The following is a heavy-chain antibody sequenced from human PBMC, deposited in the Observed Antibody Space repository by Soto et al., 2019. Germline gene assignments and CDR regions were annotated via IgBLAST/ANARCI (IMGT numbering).Heavy chain of an antibody. CDR1: RFIFSGYG. V-gene: IGHV3-33*01. CDR3: ARDGVGATTYFGYFDY. CDR2: IWNDGSNK. Sequence: QVQLVESGGGVVQPGRSLRLSCAAPRFIFSGYGMHWVRQAPGKGLEWVAVIWNDGSNKYYADSVKGRFTISRDNSRNTLDLQINSLRAEDTAVYYCARDGVGATTYFGYFDYWGQGTLVTVSS. D-gene: IGHD1-26*01. J-gene: IGHJ4*02.